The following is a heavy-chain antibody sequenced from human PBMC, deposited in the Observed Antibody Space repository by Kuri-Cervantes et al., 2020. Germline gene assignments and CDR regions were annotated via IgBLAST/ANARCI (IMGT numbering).Heavy chain of an antibody. CDR3: AKRNSGGLYYFDY. D-gene: IGHD5-12*01. Sequence: GESLKISCAASGFTFNSYWMSWVRQAPGKGLEWVALISYDGNYKYYGESVKGRFTISRDNSKNTLYLQMNSLRGEDTAVYYCAKRNSGGLYYFDYWGQGTLVTVSS. CDR1: GFTFNSYW. J-gene: IGHJ4*02. CDR2: ISYDGNYK. V-gene: IGHV3-30*18.